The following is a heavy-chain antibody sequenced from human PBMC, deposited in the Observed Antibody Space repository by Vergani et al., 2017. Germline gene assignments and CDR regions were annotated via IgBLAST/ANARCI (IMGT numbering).Heavy chain of an antibody. Sequence: EVQLLGSGGGLVQPGGSLRLSCAASGFTFSRYAISWVRQAPGKGLEWVSASSGSGGSTYYADSVKGRFTISRDNSKNTLYLQMNSLRAEDTAVYYCAKVTEMATIHDAFDIWGQGTMVTVSS. CDR3: AKVTEMATIHDAFDI. V-gene: IGHV3-23*01. J-gene: IGHJ3*02. CDR2: SSGSGGST. CDR1: GFTFSRYA. D-gene: IGHD5-24*01.